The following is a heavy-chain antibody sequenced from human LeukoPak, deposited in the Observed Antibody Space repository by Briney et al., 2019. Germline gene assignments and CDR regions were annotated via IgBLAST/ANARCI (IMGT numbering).Heavy chain of an antibody. CDR1: GGSISSGGYF. CDR3: ARDPWFGEYNRFDP. D-gene: IGHD3-10*01. CDR2: ISHSGST. J-gene: IGHJ5*02. Sequence: SETLSLTCTVSGGSISSGGYFWSWVRQHPGKGLEWIGYISHSGSTYYNPSLKSRVTISLDTSKDRFSLRLSSVTAADTAVYYCARDPWFGEYNRFDPWGQGTLVTVSS. V-gene: IGHV4-31*03.